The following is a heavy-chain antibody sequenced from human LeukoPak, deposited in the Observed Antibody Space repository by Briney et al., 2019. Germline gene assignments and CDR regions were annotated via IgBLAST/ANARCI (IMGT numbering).Heavy chain of an antibody. D-gene: IGHD1-1*01. Sequence: SETLSLTCTASGGSITSYYWSWIRQPPGKGLEWIGYTHYSGSTDYNPSLKSRVTISVDTSNNQFSLKLTSVAAADTAVYYCARGSTGAFDIWGQGTMVTVSS. CDR1: GGSITSYY. CDR3: ARGSTGAFDI. V-gene: IGHV4-59*01. CDR2: THYSGST. J-gene: IGHJ3*02.